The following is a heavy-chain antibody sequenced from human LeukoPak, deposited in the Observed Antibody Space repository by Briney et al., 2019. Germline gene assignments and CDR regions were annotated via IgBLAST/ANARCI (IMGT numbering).Heavy chain of an antibody. CDR2: FYHTGST. V-gene: IGHV4-38-2*01. CDR3: TRVPEYYADY. CDR1: GYSISSGYC. D-gene: IGHD1-14*01. J-gene: IGHJ4*02. Sequence: SETLSLTCAVSGYSISSGYCWGWVRQPPKQGLEWVGSFYHTGSTYYNPSLKSRVTISVDTSKNRFSLKMSSVTAADTAVYYCTRVPEYYADYWGQRTLVTVSS.